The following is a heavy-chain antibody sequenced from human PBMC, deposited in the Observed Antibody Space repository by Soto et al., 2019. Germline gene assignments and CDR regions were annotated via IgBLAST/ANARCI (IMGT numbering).Heavy chain of an antibody. V-gene: IGHV3-30-3*01. J-gene: IGHJ4*02. CDR1: GFTFSSYA. Sequence: QVQLVESGGGVVQPGRSLRLSCAASGFTFSSYAMQWVRQAPGKGLEWVAVISYDGSNNDYADSVKGQFTISRDNSKNTLHLQMNSLRAEDTAVYYCARPDYGSGSYPEYWGQGTLVTVSS. CDR3: ARPDYGSGSYPEY. D-gene: IGHD3-10*01. CDR2: ISYDGSNN.